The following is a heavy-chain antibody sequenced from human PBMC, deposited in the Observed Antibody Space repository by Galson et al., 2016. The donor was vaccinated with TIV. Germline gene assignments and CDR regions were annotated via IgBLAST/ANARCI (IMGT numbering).Heavy chain of an antibody. CDR3: ARDGHDFWSGGANTLHY. D-gene: IGHD3-3*01. J-gene: IGHJ4*02. V-gene: IGHV3-30*04. CDR1: GFPFSSYT. CDR2: KSYDGGNE. Sequence: SLRLSCAASGFPFSSYTMHWVRQAPGKGLEWVAIKSYDGGNEYYADSVKGRFTISRDNSKNTLSLQMDSLRIEDTAVYYCARDGHDFWSGGANTLHYWGQGTLVTVSS.